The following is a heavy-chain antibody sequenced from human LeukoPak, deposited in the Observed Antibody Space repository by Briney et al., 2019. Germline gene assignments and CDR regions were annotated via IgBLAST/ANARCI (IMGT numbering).Heavy chain of an antibody. CDR3: AKEDARFGYSSGFDWIDP. CDR2: IRWDGYNK. CDR1: GFTFSDYG. J-gene: IGHJ5*02. V-gene: IGHV3-30*02. Sequence: GGSLRLACAASGFTFSDYGMHWVRQAPGKGLEWVAFIRWDGYNKNYATYVKGRFTMSRDNSKNTLYLQMNSLRAEDRAVYYCAKEDARFGYSSGFDWIDPWGQGTLVTVSS. D-gene: IGHD5-18*01.